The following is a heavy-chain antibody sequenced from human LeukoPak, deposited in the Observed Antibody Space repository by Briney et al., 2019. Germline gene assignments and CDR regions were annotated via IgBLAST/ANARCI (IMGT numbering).Heavy chain of an antibody. V-gene: IGHV4-59*01. CDR2: IYYSRSS. Sequence: SKTLSLTCTVSGASITTYYWSWIRQCPGKGLEWIGYIYYSRSSNYHPSLKSRVTISVDTSKNQFSLRLTSVTAADTAVYYCTRGERLGLDYWGQGTLVTVSS. D-gene: IGHD6-19*01. CDR3: TRGERLGLDY. CDR1: GASITTYY. J-gene: IGHJ4*02.